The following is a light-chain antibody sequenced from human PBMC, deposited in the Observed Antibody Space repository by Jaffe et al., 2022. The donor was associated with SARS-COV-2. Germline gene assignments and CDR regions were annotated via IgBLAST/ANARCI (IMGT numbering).Light chain of an antibody. Sequence: EIVMTQSPATLSVSPGEGATLSCRASRSVGSDLAWYQHKSGQAPRLLIRGASTRATGIPARFSGSGSGTEFTLTISSLQSEDFVFYYCQQYNTWPHHFGQGTKLEIK. V-gene: IGKV3-15*01. CDR1: RSVGSD. J-gene: IGKJ2*01. CDR3: QQYNTWPHH. CDR2: GAS.